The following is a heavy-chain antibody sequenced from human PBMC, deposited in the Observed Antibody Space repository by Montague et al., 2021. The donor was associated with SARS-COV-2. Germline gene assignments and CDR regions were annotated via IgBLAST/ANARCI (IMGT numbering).Heavy chain of an antibody. J-gene: IGHJ5*02. D-gene: IGHD2-21*02. CDR1: GGPISGYY. V-gene: IGHV4-59*12. CDR2: IYHAGYI. Sequence: SETLSLTCSVSGGPISGYYWSWIRQSPGKGLEWIGSIYHAGYIHXNPSLKSRVSISIDTSRNQISLRVTDVAAADTAVYYCARAPCVGDCNSLAIWFDPWGQGTLVSVSS. CDR3: ARAPCVGDCNSLAIWFDP.